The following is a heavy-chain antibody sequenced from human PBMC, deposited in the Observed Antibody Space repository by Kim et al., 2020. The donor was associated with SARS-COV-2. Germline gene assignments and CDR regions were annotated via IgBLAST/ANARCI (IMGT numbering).Heavy chain of an antibody. Sequence: GGSLRLSCAASGFTFSSYSMNWVRQAPGKGLEWVSSISSSSSYIYYADSVKGRFTISRDNAKNSLYLQMNSLRAEDTAVYYCARDVNYCSGGSCYGMDVWGQGTTVTVSS. CDR2: ISSSSSYI. CDR3: ARDVNYCSGGSCYGMDV. CDR1: GFTFSSYS. D-gene: IGHD2-15*01. J-gene: IGHJ6*02. V-gene: IGHV3-21*01.